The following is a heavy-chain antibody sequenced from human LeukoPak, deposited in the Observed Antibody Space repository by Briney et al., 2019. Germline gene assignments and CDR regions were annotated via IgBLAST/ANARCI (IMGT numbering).Heavy chain of an antibody. Sequence: ASVKVSCKASGYTFTSYGISWVRQAPGQGLEWMGWMNPNSGNTGYAQKFQGRVTMTRNTSISTAYMELSSLRSEDTAVYYCARASRYNWNYGRTYYFDYWGQGTLVTVSS. J-gene: IGHJ4*02. V-gene: IGHV1-8*02. CDR3: ARASRYNWNYGRTYYFDY. CDR2: MNPNSGNT. CDR1: GYTFTSYG. D-gene: IGHD1-7*01.